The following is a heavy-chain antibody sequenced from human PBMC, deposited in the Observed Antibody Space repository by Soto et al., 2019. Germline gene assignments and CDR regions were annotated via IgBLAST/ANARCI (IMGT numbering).Heavy chain of an antibody. V-gene: IGHV1-69*12. CDR1: GGTFRNYA. CDR2: IIPMFGSA. J-gene: IGHJ4*02. D-gene: IGHD3-10*01. Sequence: QVQLVQSGAEVKKPGSSVKVSCKASGGTFRNYAISWVRQAPGQGLVWMGGIIPMFGSAIYAQKFQGRVTINADESKSTAYRELSSLRSDDTAVYYCASDRGDYFGSGTHDYWGQGTLVTVSS. CDR3: ASDRGDYFGSGTHDY.